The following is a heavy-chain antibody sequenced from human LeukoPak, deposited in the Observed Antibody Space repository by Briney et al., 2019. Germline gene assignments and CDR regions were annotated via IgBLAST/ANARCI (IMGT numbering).Heavy chain of an antibody. J-gene: IGHJ6*02. CDR1: GFTFSSYW. CDR3: ARSLDYGVRYYYYGMDV. CDR2: IKQDGSEK. D-gene: IGHD4-17*01. Sequence: GGSLRLSCAASGFTFSSYWMSWVRQAPGKGLEWVANIKQDGSEKYYVDSGKGRFTISRDNAKNSLYLQMNSLRAEDTAVYYCARSLDYGVRYYYYGMDVWGQGTTVTVSS. V-gene: IGHV3-7*01.